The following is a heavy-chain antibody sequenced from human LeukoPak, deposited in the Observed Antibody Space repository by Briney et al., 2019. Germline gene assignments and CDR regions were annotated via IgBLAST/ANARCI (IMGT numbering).Heavy chain of an antibody. J-gene: IGHJ4*02. D-gene: IGHD3-22*01. Sequence: XETLSLTCTVSGYSINSGYYWAWIRQPPGKGLEWIGSIYNSGNTYYNPSLKRPVTMSVDTSKNQFSLKLTSVTAADAAVYYCARDADSIHYFDYWGQGTLVTVSS. CDR3: ARDADSIHYFDY. CDR2: IYNSGNT. CDR1: GYSINSGYY. V-gene: IGHV4-38-2*02.